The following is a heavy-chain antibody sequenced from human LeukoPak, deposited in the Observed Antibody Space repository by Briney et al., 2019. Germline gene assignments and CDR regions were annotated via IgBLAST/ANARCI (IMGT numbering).Heavy chain of an antibody. J-gene: IGHJ5*02. Sequence: PSETLSLTCTVSGYFITSGYYWGWIRQPPGQGLDLIGSIYHSGSTYYNPSLKSRVTISVDTSKNQFALRLNSVTVADTAVYYCVSLTTMYSWFDPWGQGILVTVSS. CDR3: VSLTTMYSWFDP. CDR2: IYHSGST. CDR1: GYFITSGYY. D-gene: IGHD4-11*01. V-gene: IGHV4-38-2*02.